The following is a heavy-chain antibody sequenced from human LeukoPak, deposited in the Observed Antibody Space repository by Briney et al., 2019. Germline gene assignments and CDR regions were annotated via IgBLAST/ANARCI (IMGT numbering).Heavy chain of an antibody. V-gene: IGHV3-30*02. CDR3: AKDRGVGFGEV. Sequence: PVGSLRLSCIESGFAFSSCGMHWVRQAPGKGLEWVAFIRSDGSNKYYADSVKGRFTISRDNSKNTLYLQLDSLRAEDTAVYYCAKDRGVGFGEVWGQGTLVTVSS. CDR2: IRSDGSNK. CDR1: GFAFSSCG. J-gene: IGHJ4*02. D-gene: IGHD3-10*01.